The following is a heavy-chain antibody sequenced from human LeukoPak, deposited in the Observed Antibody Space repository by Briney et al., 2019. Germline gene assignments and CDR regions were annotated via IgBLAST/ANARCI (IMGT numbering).Heavy chain of an antibody. D-gene: IGHD4-17*01. CDR2: IYHSGST. CDR1: GYSISSGYY. V-gene: IGHV4-38-2*01. J-gene: IGHJ4*02. Sequence: SETLSLTCAVSGYSISSGYYWGWIRQPPGKGLEWIGSIYHSGSTYYSPSLKSRVTISVDTSKNQFSLKLSSVTAADTAVYYCARFGGLRSSFDYWGQGTLVTVSS. CDR3: ARFGGLRSSFDY.